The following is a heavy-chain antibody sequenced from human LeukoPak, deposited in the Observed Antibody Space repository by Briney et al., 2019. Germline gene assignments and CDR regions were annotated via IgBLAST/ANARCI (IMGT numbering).Heavy chain of an antibody. D-gene: IGHD2-15*01. CDR2: IRKRGIET. J-gene: IGHJ4*02. Sequence: GRSLRLSCVASGFNFRSYGMHWVRQAPGKGLEWVAFIRKRGIETNYVDSVKGRFTITRDNARNSLFLQMNSLRAEDTAVYYCAREDGYCSGGNCYSYFVSWGQGTLVTVSS. CDR3: AREDGYCSGGNCYSYFVS. V-gene: IGHV3-7*01. CDR1: GFNFRSYG.